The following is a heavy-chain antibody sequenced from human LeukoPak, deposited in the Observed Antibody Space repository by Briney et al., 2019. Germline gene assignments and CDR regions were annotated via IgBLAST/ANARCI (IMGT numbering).Heavy chain of an antibody. Sequence: ASVKVSCKASGYTFTSYDINWVRQATGQGLEWMGWMNPNSGKTGYAQKFQGRVTMTRNTSISTAYMELSSLRSEDTAVYYCARGYSIDCSSTSCFRYLNWFDPWGQGTLATVSS. V-gene: IGHV1-8*01. CDR1: GYTFTSYD. CDR2: MNPNSGKT. J-gene: IGHJ5*02. CDR3: ARGYSIDCSSTSCFRYLNWFDP. D-gene: IGHD2-2*01.